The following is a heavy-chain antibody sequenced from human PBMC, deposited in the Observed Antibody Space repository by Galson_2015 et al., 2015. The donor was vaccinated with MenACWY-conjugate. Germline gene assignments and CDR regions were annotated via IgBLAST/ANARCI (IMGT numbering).Heavy chain of an antibody. V-gene: IGHV3-7*03. CDR1: GFTFLNYW. Sequence: SLRLSCAVSGFTFLNYWMTWVRQAPGKGLEWVASIKKDGSEKYYVDSVKGRFTISRDNTKSSMYLEMNSLRDEDTAVYYCARGHYGMDVWGQGTTVTASS. J-gene: IGHJ6*02. CDR2: IKKDGSEK. CDR3: ARGHYGMDV.